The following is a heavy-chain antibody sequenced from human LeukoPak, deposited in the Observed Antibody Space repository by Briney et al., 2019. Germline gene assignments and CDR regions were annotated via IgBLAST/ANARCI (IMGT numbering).Heavy chain of an antibody. Sequence: GGSLRLSCAASGFTFADYAMHWVRQAPGQGLEWISLINSDSGGTYYAHSVKGRFTISRDNSKNSLYLQMNSLRAEDTALYYCAKDRGGYKYGSYYFDYWGQGTLVTVSS. CDR1: GFTFADYA. CDR3: AKDRGGYKYGSYYFDY. D-gene: IGHD5-18*01. CDR2: INSDSGGT. V-gene: IGHV3-43D*03. J-gene: IGHJ4*02.